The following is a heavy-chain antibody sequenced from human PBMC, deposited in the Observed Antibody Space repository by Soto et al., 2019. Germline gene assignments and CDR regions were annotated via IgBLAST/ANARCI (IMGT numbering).Heavy chain of an antibody. CDR1: GYTFTSYD. J-gene: IGHJ5*02. V-gene: IGHV1-8*01. CDR2: MNPNSGNT. CDR3: ARRLRRYNWFDP. D-gene: IGHD4-17*01. Sequence: PSVKVSCKASGYTFTSYDINWVRQATGQGLEWMGWMNPNSGNTGYAQKFQGRVTMTRNTSISTAYMELSSLRSEDTAVYYCARRLRRYNWFDPWGQGTLVTVSS.